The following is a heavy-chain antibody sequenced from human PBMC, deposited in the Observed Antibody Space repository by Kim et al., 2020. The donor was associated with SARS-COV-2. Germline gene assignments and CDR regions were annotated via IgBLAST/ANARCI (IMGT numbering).Heavy chain of an antibody. Sequence: SPPLKSRVTISVDTAKNQFSLKLSSVTAADTAVYYCAREDSSGWYDWFDPWGQGTLVTVSS. J-gene: IGHJ5*02. V-gene: IGHV4-30-2*04. CDR3: AREDSSGWYDWFDP. D-gene: IGHD6-19*01.